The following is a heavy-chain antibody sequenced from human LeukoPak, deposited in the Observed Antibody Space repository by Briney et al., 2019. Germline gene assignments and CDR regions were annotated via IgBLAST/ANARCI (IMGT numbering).Heavy chain of an antibody. Sequence: GESLKISCKGSGSIFANYWIAWVRPVPGKGLEWMGVVYPGSESDTRYSPSFQGQVTVSADKSISTAYLQWTSLEASDTAMYYCARNHYFGAGTYYNLFDAVDFWGQGTMVTVSS. CDR1: GSIFANYW. CDR2: VYPGSESDT. J-gene: IGHJ3*01. CDR3: ARNHYFGAGTYYNLFDAVDF. D-gene: IGHD3-10*01. V-gene: IGHV5-51*01.